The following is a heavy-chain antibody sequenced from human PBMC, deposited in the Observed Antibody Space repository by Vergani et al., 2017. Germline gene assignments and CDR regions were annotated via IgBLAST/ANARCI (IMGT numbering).Heavy chain of an antibody. D-gene: IGHD2-2*01. CDR1: GYTFTSYD. V-gene: IGHV1-8*02. CDR3: ARGLTPGYCSSTSCVNLRDY. J-gene: IGHJ4*02. Sequence: QVQLVQSGAEVKKPGASVKVSCKASGYTFTSYDINWVRQATGQGLEWMGWMNPISGNTGYAQKFQGRVTMTRNTSISTAYMELSSLRAEDTAVDYCARGLTPGYCSSTSCVNLRDYWGQGTLVTVSS. CDR2: MNPISGNT.